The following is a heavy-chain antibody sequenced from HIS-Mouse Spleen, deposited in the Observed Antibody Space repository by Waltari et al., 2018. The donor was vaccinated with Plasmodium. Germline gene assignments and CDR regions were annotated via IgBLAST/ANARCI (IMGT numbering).Heavy chain of an antibody. D-gene: IGHD6-13*01. CDR1: GFHSSSYW. Sequence: VQVVGSGGGLVQPGGSLRLLCAASGFHSSSYWMSGVRQAPGKGLEWVANIKQDGSEKYYVDSGKGRFTISRDNAKNSLYLQMNSLRAEDTAVYYCASSWYWYFDLWGRGTLVTVSS. CDR3: ASSWYWYFDL. CDR2: IKQDGSEK. J-gene: IGHJ2*01. V-gene: IGHV3-7*01.